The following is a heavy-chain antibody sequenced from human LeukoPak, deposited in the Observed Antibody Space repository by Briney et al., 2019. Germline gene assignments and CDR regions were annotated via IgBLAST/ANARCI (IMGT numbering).Heavy chain of an antibody. CDR2: ISYNGTT. CDR3: ARPFSVRQQLLSYGMDV. Sequence: PSETLSLACTVSGGSISSGRYYWGWIRQPPGKGLEWIGSISYNGTTYYNPSLTRRTTISVDTSKNQFSLKLSSVTAADTAVYYCARPFSVRQQLLSYGMDVWGQGTTVTVSS. CDR1: GGSISSGRYY. V-gene: IGHV4-39*07. D-gene: IGHD6-13*01. J-gene: IGHJ6*02.